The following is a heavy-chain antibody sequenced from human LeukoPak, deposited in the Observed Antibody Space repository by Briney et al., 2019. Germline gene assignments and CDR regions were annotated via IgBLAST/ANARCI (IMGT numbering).Heavy chain of an antibody. CDR2: ISGSGGST. CDR1: GFTFSSYA. D-gene: IGHD1-26*01. CDR3: AKDYIVGAILMAAFDI. V-gene: IGHV3-23*01. Sequence: GGSLRLSCAASGFTFSSYAMSWVRQAPGKGLELCSAISGSGGSTYYADSVKGRFTISRDNSKNTLYLQMNSLRAEDTAVYYCAKDYIVGAILMAAFDIWGQGTMVTVSS. J-gene: IGHJ3*02.